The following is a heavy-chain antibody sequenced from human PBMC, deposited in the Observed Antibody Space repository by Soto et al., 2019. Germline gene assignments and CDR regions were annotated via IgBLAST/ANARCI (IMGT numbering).Heavy chain of an antibody. CDR1: GGSFSGYY. CDR3: AREGAASYSYYYGTDV. Sequence: SETLSLTCAVYGGSFSGYYWSWIRQPPGKGLEWIGEINHSGSTNYNPSLKSRVTISVDTSKNQFSLKLNSVTAADTAVYYCAREGAASYSYYYGTDVWGQGTTVTVSS. D-gene: IGHD3-16*01. V-gene: IGHV4-34*01. CDR2: INHSGST. J-gene: IGHJ6*02.